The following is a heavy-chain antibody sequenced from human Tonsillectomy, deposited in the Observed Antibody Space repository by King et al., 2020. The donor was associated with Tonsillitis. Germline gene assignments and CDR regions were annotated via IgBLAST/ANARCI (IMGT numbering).Heavy chain of an antibody. V-gene: IGHV1-2*02. CDR1: GYTFTGYY. CDR2: INPNTGAT. D-gene: IGHD6-19*01. CDR3: ARTQGLARNNWFDP. Sequence: VQLVQSGAEVKKPGASVKVSCKASGYTFTGYYMHWVRQAPGQGLEWMGWINPNTGATHYAQKFQGRVTMTRDTSISTAYMELSRLRSDDTAVYYCARTQGLARNNWFDPWGQGTLVTVSS. J-gene: IGHJ5*02.